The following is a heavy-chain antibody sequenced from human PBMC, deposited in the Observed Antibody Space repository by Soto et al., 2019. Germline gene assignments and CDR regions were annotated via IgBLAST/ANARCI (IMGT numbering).Heavy chain of an antibody. CDR2: INHSGST. J-gene: IGHJ5*02. CDR3: AIGPHSSGGSCPNWFDP. Sequence: PSETLSLTCAVYGGSFSGYYWSWIRQPPGKGLEWIGEINHSGSTNYNPSLKSRVTISVDTSKNQFSLKLSSVTAADTAVYYCAIGPHSSGGSCPNWFDPWGQGTLVTVSS. D-gene: IGHD2-15*01. CDR1: GGSFSGYY. V-gene: IGHV4-34*01.